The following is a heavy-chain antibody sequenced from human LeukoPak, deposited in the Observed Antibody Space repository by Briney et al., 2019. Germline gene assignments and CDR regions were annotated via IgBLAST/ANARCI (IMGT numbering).Heavy chain of an antibody. CDR1: GFTFSSYW. Sequence: GGSLRLSCAASGFTFSSYWMHWVRQAPGKGLVWLSRIKSDGRSASYADSVKGRITISRDNAKSTLYMQMNGLRAGDTAVYYCARDNGDYVSVDYWGQGTLVTVSS. CDR2: IKSDGRSA. D-gene: IGHD4-17*01. CDR3: ARDNGDYVSVDY. V-gene: IGHV3-74*01. J-gene: IGHJ4*02.